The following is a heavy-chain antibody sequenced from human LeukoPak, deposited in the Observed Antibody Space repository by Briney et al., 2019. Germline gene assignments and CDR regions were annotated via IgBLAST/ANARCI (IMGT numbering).Heavy chain of an antibody. V-gene: IGHV5-51*01. Sequence: PGESLKISCKGSGYSFTSYWIGWVRQMPGKGLEWMGIVYPGDSEIIYSPSFQGQVTISADESISTAYLQWSSLKASDTAMYYCARQDGSAWYYFDYWGQGTLVTVSS. CDR2: VYPGDSEI. D-gene: IGHD6-19*01. J-gene: IGHJ4*02. CDR1: GYSFTSYW. CDR3: ARQDGSAWYYFDY.